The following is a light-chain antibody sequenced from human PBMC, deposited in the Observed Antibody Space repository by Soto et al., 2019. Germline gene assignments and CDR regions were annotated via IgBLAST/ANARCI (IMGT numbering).Light chain of an antibody. V-gene: IGKV3-20*01. Sequence: IVLTQSPGTLSLSPGERATLSCRASHSISSSYLAWYQQKPGQAPRLLIYGASNRATAIPDRFSGSGSGTDFTLTISRLEPEDFAVYYCQQYGSSPPITFGQGTRLEIK. J-gene: IGKJ5*01. CDR1: HSISSSY. CDR2: GAS. CDR3: QQYGSSPPIT.